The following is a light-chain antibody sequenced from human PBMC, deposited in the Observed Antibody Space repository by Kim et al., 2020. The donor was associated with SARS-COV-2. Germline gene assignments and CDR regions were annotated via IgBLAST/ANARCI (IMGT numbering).Light chain of an antibody. CDR2: AAS. J-gene: IGKJ1*01. CDR1: QGISNY. CDR3: QQYYSYPWT. Sequence: ATTGDRVTITCRASQGISNYLAWYQQKPGNAPKLLIYAASTLQSGVPSRFSGSGSGTDFTLTISCLQSEDFATYYCQQYYSYPWTFGQGTKVDIK. V-gene: IGKV1-8*01.